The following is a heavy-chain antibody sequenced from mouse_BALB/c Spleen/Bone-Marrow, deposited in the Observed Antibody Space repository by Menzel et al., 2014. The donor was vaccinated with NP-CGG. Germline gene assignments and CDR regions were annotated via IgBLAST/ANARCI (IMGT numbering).Heavy chain of an antibody. CDR1: GYSFTGYF. CDR2: INPYNGDT. V-gene: IGHV1-37*01. Sequence: EVQLQQSGPELVKPGASVKISCKASGYSFTGYFMHWVKQSHGQSLEWIGRINPYNGDTFHNQKFKGKATLTVDKSSSTAHMELLSLTSEDSVVYYCGREIYYGNPDYWGQGTTLTVSS. CDR3: GREIYYGNPDY. D-gene: IGHD2-1*01. J-gene: IGHJ2*01.